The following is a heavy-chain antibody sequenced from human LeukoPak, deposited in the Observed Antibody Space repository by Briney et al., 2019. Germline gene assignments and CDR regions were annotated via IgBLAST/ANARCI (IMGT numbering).Heavy chain of an antibody. Sequence: GGSLRLSCAGSGFSVSSNYMNWVRQAPGKGLEWVSVIYSDGSKYYADSVKGRFTISRDNLENMLYLQGNSLRAEDTAVYYCARAPANLIYSSGYYYFDYWGQGTLVSVSS. CDR1: GFSVSSNY. CDR2: IYSDGSK. J-gene: IGHJ4*02. CDR3: ARAPANLIYSSGYYYFDY. D-gene: IGHD3-22*01. V-gene: IGHV3-53*01.